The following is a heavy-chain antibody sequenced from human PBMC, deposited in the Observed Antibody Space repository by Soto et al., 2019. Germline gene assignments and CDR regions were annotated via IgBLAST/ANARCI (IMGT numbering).Heavy chain of an antibody. V-gene: IGHV1-69*06. D-gene: IGHD3-22*01. CDR1: GGTFGSDA. CDR2: IIPIFGTT. J-gene: IGHJ5*02. CDR3: ARDRTDSGYYTNWLDP. Sequence: SGKVSCKASGGTFGSDAITWVRQAPGQGLEWVGRIIPIFGTTNYAQNLQGRVTISADKSTLTSYMELHSLTSDDTALYYCARDRTDSGYYTNWLDPWGQGTQVTVSS.